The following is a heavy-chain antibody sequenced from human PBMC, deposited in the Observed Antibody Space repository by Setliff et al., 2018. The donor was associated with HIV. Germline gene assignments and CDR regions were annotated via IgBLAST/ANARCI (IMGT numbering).Heavy chain of an antibody. D-gene: IGHD4-17*01. CDR1: GDSISSSTYC. J-gene: IGHJ4*02. V-gene: IGHV4-39*07. CDR2: ICGTWKT. Sequence: SETLSLTCTVSGDSISSSTYCWGWIRQPPGKGLEWIGSICGTWKTYYNPSLKSRVTISVDTSKNQLSLKMTSVTAADTAVYYCATEEGTTVHRIGYWGQGTLVTVSS. CDR3: ATEEGTTVHRIGY.